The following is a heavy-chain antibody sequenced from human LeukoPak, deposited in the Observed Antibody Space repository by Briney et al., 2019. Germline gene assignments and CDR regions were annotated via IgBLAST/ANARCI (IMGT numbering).Heavy chain of an antibody. V-gene: IGHV4-39*02. CDR2: NYYSGGT. CDR3: ARYRYGLSSWCPGRQRYFDL. D-gene: IGHD3-16*02. Sequence: ADTLTLTCTLSGGPIKNEHYYWAWIRRAPGKGRVCIEKNYYSGGTSYSTTLKSRVTISVDTSKNPISLKLSSVTAADTAVYYCARYRYGLSSWCPGRQRYFDLWGRGTLVTVSS. J-gene: IGHJ2*01. CDR1: GGPIKNEHYY.